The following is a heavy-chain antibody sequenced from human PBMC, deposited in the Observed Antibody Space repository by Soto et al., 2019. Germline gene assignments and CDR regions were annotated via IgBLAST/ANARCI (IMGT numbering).Heavy chain of an antibody. D-gene: IGHD2-15*01. V-gene: IGHV3-33*01. J-gene: IGHJ6*02. CDR3: ARDHLGYCSGGSCYGMDV. Sequence: PGGSLRLSCAASGFTFSSYGMHWVRQAPGKGLEWVAVIWYDGSNKYYADSVKGRFTISRDNSKNTLYLQMNSPRAEDTAVYYCARDHLGYCSGGSCYGMDVWGQGTTVTVSS. CDR1: GFTFSSYG. CDR2: IWYDGSNK.